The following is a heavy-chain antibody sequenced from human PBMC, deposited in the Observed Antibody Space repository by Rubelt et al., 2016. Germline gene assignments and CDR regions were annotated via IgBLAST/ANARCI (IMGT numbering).Heavy chain of an antibody. V-gene: IGHV3-48*04. CDR1: GFTFSSYS. CDR2: ISSSSSTI. Sequence: EVQLVESGGGLVQPGGSLRLSCAASGFTFSSYSMNWVRQAPGKGLEWVSYISSSSSTIYYADSVKGRFTISRDNAKNSLYLQMNSLRAEETAGYYCARGGATTDYWGQGTLVTVSS. CDR3: ARGGATTDY. J-gene: IGHJ4*02. D-gene: IGHD1-26*01.